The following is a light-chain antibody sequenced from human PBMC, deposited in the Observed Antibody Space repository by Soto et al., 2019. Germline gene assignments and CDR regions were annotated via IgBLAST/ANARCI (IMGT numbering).Light chain of an antibody. CDR2: GNN. CDR1: SSNIGAGYN. V-gene: IGLV1-40*01. CDR3: QSYDSSLTAHV. J-gene: IGLJ1*01. Sequence: QSVLTQPASVSGAPGQRVTISCTGSSSNIGAGYNVHWYQQLPGTDPKLLIYGNNNRPSGVPDRFSGSKSGTSASLAITGLQAEDEADYYCQSYDSSLTAHVFGTGTKVTVL.